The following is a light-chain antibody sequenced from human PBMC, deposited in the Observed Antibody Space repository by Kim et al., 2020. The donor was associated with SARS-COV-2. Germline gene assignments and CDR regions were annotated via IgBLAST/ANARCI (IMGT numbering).Light chain of an antibody. V-gene: IGLV1-40*01. CDR1: SSNIGAGYD. J-gene: IGLJ2*01. Sequence: QSVLTQPPSVSGAPGQRVTIFCTGSSSNIGAGYDVHWYQQLPGTAPKLLIYGNTNRPSGVPDRFSASKSGPSASLAITGLQAEDEAYYYCQSFDNSLSGCVFGGGTQLTVL. CDR3: QSFDNSLSGCV. CDR2: GNT.